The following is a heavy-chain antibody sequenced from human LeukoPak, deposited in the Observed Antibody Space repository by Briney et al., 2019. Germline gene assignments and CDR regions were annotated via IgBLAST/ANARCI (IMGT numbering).Heavy chain of an antibody. Sequence: GGSLRLSCAASGFTFSSYAMHWVRQAPGKGLEWVAVISYDGSNKYYADSVKGRFTISRDNSKNTLYLQMNSLRAEDTVVYYCARGWLGYYFDYWGQGTLVTVSS. D-gene: IGHD6-19*01. J-gene: IGHJ4*02. CDR2: ISYDGSNK. CDR3: ARGWLGYYFDY. CDR1: GFTFSSYA. V-gene: IGHV3-30-3*01.